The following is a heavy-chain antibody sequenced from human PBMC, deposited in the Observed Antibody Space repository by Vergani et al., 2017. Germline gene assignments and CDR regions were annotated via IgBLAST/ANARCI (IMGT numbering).Heavy chain of an antibody. D-gene: IGHD5-18*01. V-gene: IGHV4-59*12. CDR3: AGRFGGYSYGDA. Sequence: QVQLQESGPGLVKPSETLSLTCTVSGGSISSYYWSWIWQPPGKGLEWIGYIYYSGSTNYNPSLKSRVTISVDTSKNQFSLKLSSVTAADTAVYYCAGRFGGYSYGDAWGQGTLVTVSS. J-gene: IGHJ5*02. CDR2: IYYSGST. CDR1: GGSISSYY.